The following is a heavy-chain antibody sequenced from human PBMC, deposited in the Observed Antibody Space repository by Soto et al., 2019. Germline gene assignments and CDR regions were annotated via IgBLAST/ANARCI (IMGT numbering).Heavy chain of an antibody. CDR3: ARAGAAGNDAFDI. Sequence: GGSLRLSCAASGFTFSSYAMHWVRQAPGKGLEYVSAISSNGSSTYYANSVKGRFTISRDNSKNTLYLQMGSLRAEDMADYYCARAGAAGNDAFDIWGQGTMVTVSS. CDR1: GFTFSSYA. CDR2: ISSNGSST. D-gene: IGHD6-13*01. V-gene: IGHV3-64*01. J-gene: IGHJ3*02.